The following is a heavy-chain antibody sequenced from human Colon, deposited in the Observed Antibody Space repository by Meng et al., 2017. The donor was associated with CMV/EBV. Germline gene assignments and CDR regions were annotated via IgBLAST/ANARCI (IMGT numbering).Heavy chain of an antibody. Sequence: QVQLVQSGAEVKKPGASLKFSCKASGYTFTSYYIHCVRQAPGQGLEWMGWIRSDGSATNYAQKFRGRVTMTRDASVSTAYMELSGLTSDDTAVYFCVRSSGWSLFDYWGPGALVTVSS. D-gene: IGHD6-19*01. CDR2: IRSDGSAT. CDR3: VRSSGWSLFDY. V-gene: IGHV1-2*02. CDR1: GYTFTSYY. J-gene: IGHJ4*02.